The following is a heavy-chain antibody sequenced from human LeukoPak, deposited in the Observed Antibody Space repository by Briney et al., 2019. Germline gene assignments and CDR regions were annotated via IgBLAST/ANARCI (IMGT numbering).Heavy chain of an antibody. CDR1: GLTFSSAW. CDR2: IKSKTDGGST. D-gene: IGHD2-15*01. V-gene: IGHV3-15*01. Sequence: GGSLRLSCAVSGLTFSSAWMTWLRQTPGKALEGVARIKSKTDGGSTDYAAPVKGRFTISRDDSKNTVYLQMNSLTIEDTAVYYCATEGYCSGGNCYSFDYWGQGTLVTVSS. J-gene: IGHJ4*02. CDR3: ATEGYCSGGNCYSFDY.